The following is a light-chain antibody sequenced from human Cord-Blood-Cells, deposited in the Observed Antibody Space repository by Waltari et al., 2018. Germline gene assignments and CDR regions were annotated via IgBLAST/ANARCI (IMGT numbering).Light chain of an antibody. Sequence: DIQMTQSPSSLSSSVGDRVTITCLASQDISNYLNWYQQKPAKAPKLLIYDASNLETGVPSRFSGSGSGTDFTFTISSLQPEDIATYYCQQITFGQGTRLEIK. V-gene: IGKV1-33*01. CDR1: QDISNY. J-gene: IGKJ5*01. CDR3: QQIT. CDR2: DAS.